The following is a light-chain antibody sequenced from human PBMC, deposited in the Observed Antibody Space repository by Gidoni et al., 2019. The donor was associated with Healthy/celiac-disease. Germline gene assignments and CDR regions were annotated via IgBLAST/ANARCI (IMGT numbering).Light chain of an antibody. CDR2: GAS. V-gene: IGKV3-15*01. J-gene: IGKJ1*01. Sequence: ELVMTQSPATLSVSPGDRATLSCRASQSVSSNLDWYQQKPGQAPRLLIYGASTRATGIPARFSGSGSGTEFTLTISSLQSEDFAVYYCQQYNNWPRTFGQGTKVEIK. CDR1: QSVSSN. CDR3: QQYNNWPRT.